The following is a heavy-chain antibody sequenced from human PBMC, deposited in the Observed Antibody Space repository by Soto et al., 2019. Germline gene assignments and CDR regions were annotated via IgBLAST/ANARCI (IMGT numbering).Heavy chain of an antibody. V-gene: IGHV3-23*01. CDR1: DLTFRRSA. J-gene: IGHJ4*02. D-gene: IGHD3-9*01. CDR3: AKAVGQYLYFFNN. Sequence: EVQVLESGGGLIQPGGSRRPSFPSSDLTFRRSAATWVRKPQGKGLEWVSGIDTSGHNTYYADFVKGRFTISRDNSNNTLFLHMNNLRAEDTAVYYCAKAVGQYLYFFNNWGQGILVTVSS. CDR2: IDTSGHNT.